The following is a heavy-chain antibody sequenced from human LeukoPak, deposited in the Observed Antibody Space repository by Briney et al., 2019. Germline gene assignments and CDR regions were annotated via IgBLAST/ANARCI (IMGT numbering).Heavy chain of an antibody. CDR1: GYTFTSYD. CDR3: ARVRGRCTNGVCYDHYYYYMDV. D-gene: IGHD2-8*01. J-gene: IGHJ6*03. Sequence: ASVKVSCKASGYTFTSYDINWVRQATGQGLEWMGWMNPNSGNTGYAQKFQGRVTITRNTSISTAYVELSSLRSEDTAVYYCARVRGRCTNGVCYDHYYYYMDVWGKGTTVTVSS. CDR2: MNPNSGNT. V-gene: IGHV1-8*03.